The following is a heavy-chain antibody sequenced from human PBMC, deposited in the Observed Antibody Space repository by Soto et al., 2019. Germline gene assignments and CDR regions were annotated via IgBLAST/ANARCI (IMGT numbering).Heavy chain of an antibody. CDR1: GFTFSSYA. J-gene: IGHJ4*02. CDR3: AKDLLGCGGDCAGNNFDY. V-gene: IGHV3-23*01. Sequence: PVGSLRLSCAASGFTFSSYAMSWVRQAPGKGLEWVSAISGSGGSTYYADSVKGRFTISRDNSKNTLYLQMNSLRAEDTAVYYCAKDLLGCGGDCAGNNFDYWGQGTLVTVSS. D-gene: IGHD2-21*02. CDR2: ISGSGGST.